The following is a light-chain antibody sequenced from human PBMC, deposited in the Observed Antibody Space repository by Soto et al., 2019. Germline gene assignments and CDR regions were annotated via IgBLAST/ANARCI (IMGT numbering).Light chain of an antibody. Sequence: IQMTQSPSSLSASVGDRVTITCQASQDISNYLNWYQQKPGKAPKLLIYAASSLQSGVPSRFSGSGSGTDFTLTISSLQPEDFATYYCQQSYSTVTFGQGTRLEI. CDR3: QQSYSTVT. CDR2: AAS. J-gene: IGKJ5*01. CDR1: QDISNY. V-gene: IGKV1-39*01.